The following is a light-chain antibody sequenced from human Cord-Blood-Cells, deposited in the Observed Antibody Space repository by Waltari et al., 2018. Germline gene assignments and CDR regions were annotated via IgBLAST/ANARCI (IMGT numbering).Light chain of an antibody. J-gene: IGLJ3*02. V-gene: IGLV2-23*01. CDR3: CSYAGSSTLV. CDR1: SSDVGRYNL. CDR2: EGS. Sequence: QSALTQPASVSGSPGQSIPISCTGTSSDVGRYNLVPWYQQHPGKAPKRIIYEGSKRPSGVSNRFSGSKSGNTASLTISGLQAEDEADYYCCSYAGSSTLVFGGGTKLTVL.